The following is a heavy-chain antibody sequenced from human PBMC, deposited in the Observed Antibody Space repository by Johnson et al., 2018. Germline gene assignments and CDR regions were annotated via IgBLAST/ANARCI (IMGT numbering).Heavy chain of an antibody. D-gene: IGHD6-13*01. Sequence: QVQLVESGAEVKKPGSSVKVSCKASGGTFSSYAISWVRQAPGQGLEWMGGIIPIFGTANYAQKFQGRVTITADESTSTAYMELSSLRSEDTAVYYCARDSCAYSSSCQKVAFDIWGQGTMVTVSS. CDR3: ARDSCAYSSSCQKVAFDI. V-gene: IGHV1-69*01. CDR1: GGTFSSYA. CDR2: IIPIFGTA. J-gene: IGHJ3*02.